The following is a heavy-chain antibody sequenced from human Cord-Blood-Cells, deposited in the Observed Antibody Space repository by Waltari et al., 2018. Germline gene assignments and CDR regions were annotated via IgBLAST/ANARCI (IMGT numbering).Heavy chain of an antibody. J-gene: IGHJ4*02. V-gene: IGHV3-53*01. CDR3: ARVPDY. CDR1: GFTLVTNY. Sequence: EVPLVEAGGGLIQPGGSLRLSSAASGFTLVTNYMSWVRQAPGKGLEWVSVIYSGGSTYYADSVKGRFTISRDNSKNTLYLQMNSLRAEDTAVYYCARVPDYWGQGTLVTVSS. CDR2: IYSGGST.